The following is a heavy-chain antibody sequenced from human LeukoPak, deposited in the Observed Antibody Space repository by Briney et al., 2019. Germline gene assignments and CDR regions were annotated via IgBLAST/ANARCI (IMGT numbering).Heavy chain of an antibody. Sequence: PGGSLRLSCAASGFTFSSYAMSWVRQAPGKGLEWVSAISGSGGSTYYADSVKGRFTISRDSSKNTLYLQMNSLRAEDTAVYYCANTLSSSSWYSEYFRHWGQGTLVTVSS. CDR1: GFTFSSYA. J-gene: IGHJ1*01. CDR2: ISGSGGST. CDR3: ANTLSSSSWYSEYFRH. V-gene: IGHV3-23*01. D-gene: IGHD6-13*01.